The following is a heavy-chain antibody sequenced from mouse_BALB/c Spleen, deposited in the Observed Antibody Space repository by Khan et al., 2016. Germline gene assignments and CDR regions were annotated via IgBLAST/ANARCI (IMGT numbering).Heavy chain of an antibody. V-gene: IGHV1-20*02. J-gene: IGHJ2*01. Sequence: VQLQQSDPDLVKPGASVKISCKASGYSFTAYYMYWVKQSHGKSLEWIGRVNPNYGATTFHQKFKGKAILTVDKSSITAYMDRRSLASEDSAVYYCARDDDVNWGQGATLTLSS. CDR1: GYSFTAYY. CDR3: ARDDDVN. D-gene: IGHD2-3*01. CDR2: VNPNYGAT.